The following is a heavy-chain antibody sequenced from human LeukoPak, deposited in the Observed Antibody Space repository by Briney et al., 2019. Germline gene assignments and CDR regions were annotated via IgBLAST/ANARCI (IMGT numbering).Heavy chain of an antibody. CDR3: ARVPGGATIENGDAFDI. D-gene: IGHD5-24*01. CDR1: GDSVSSNSAA. Sequence: SQTLSLTCAISGDSVSSNSAAWNWIRQSPSRGLEWLGRTYYRSKWYNDYAVSVKSRITINPDTSKNQFSLQLSSVTAADTAVYYCARVPGGATIENGDAFDIWGQGTMVTVSS. J-gene: IGHJ3*02. CDR2: TYYRSKWYN. V-gene: IGHV6-1*01.